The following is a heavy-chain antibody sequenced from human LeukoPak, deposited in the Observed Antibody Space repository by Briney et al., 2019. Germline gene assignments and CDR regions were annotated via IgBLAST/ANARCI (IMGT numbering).Heavy chain of an antibody. J-gene: IGHJ4*02. Sequence: PGGSLRLSCAASGFTVTSNYMNWVRQAPGKGLKWVSVIYSGGGTYYADSVKGRFSISRDSSKNTLYLQMNILRADDTAIYYCASDPRQTARWRWGQGTLVTVSS. CDR1: GFTVTSNY. CDR3: ASDPRQTARWR. CDR2: IYSGGGT. V-gene: IGHV3-66*01. D-gene: IGHD6-6*01.